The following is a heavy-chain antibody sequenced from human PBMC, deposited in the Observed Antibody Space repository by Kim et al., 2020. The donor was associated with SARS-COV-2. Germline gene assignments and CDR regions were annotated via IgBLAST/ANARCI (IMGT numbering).Heavy chain of an antibody. J-gene: IGHJ4*02. D-gene: IGHD4-17*01. CDR2: FDPEDGET. CDR3: ATLYGDYKTDLFDY. CDR1: GYTLTELS. Sequence: ASVKVSCKVSGYTLTELSMHWVRQAPGKGLEWMGGFDPEDGETIYAQKFQGRVTMTEDTSTDTAYMELSSLRSEDTAMYYCATLYGDYKTDLFDYWGQGTLVTVSS. V-gene: IGHV1-24*01.